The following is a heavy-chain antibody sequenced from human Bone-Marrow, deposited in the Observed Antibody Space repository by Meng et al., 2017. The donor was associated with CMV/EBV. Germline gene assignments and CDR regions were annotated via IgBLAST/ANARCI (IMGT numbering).Heavy chain of an antibody. V-gene: IGHV3-9*01. J-gene: IGHJ4*02. CDR1: GFTFDDYA. D-gene: IGHD1-26*01. CDR2: ISWNSGSI. Sequence: SLKISCAASGFTFDDYAMHWVRQAPGKGLEWVSGISWNSGSIGYADSVKGRFTISRDNAKNTLYLQMNSLRAEDTAVYYCARGKNSGVYRYSFDYWGQGTLVTVSS. CDR3: ARGKNSGVYRYSFDY.